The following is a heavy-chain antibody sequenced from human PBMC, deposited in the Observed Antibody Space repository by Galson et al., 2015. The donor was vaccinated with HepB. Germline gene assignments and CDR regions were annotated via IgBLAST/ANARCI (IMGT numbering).Heavy chain of an antibody. CDR1: TFIFSTYS. Sequence: SLRLSCAASTFIFSTYSMNWVRQAPGKGLEWVSYIRSSSPTLYSADSVKGRFPISRDTAKNSLYLQLNSLSAEAPAVSYCVFLRGYDLQPLDYWGQGTLVTVSS. J-gene: IGHJ4*02. D-gene: IGHD5-12*01. CDR3: VFLRGYDLQPLDY. CDR2: IRSSSPTL. V-gene: IGHV3-48*04.